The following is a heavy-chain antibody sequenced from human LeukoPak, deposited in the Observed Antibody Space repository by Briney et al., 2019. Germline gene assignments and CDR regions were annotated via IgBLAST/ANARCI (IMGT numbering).Heavy chain of an antibody. V-gene: IGHV3-48*03. CDR3: ARILGNNYYYYYMDV. CDR1: GFTFSHYE. CDR2: ITSSGATK. Sequence: GGSLRLSCPVSGFTFSHYEMTWVRQAPGKGLEWISFITSSGATKYYADSVRGRFAISRDNANNSLYLLVDSLRADDTAVYFCARILGNNYYYYYMDVWGKGTTVTVSS. J-gene: IGHJ6*03.